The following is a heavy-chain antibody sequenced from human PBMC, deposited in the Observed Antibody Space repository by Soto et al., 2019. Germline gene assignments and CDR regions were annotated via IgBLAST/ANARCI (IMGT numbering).Heavy chain of an antibody. CDR3: AKVGIAGEATTNYYFDY. V-gene: IGHV3-23*01. CDR1: GFTFSSYA. J-gene: IGHJ4*02. CDR2: ISGSGGST. D-gene: IGHD1-1*01. Sequence: GGSLRLSCAASGFTFSSYAMSWVRQAPGKGLEWVSAISGSGGSTYYADSVKGRFTISRDNSKNTLYLQMNSLRAEDTAVYYCAKVGIAGEATTNYYFDYWGQETRVTVSS.